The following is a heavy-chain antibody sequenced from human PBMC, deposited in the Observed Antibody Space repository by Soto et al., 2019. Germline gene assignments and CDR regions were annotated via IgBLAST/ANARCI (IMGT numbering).Heavy chain of an antibody. D-gene: IGHD1-1*01. V-gene: IGHV3-13*01. Sequence: EVQLVESGGGLVQPGGSLRLSCAASGFTFSSYDMHWVRQATGKGLEWVSAIGTAGDTYYPGSVKGRFTISRENAKNSLYLQMNSLRAGDTAVYYCARATRDDDAVDIWGQGTMVTVSS. CDR1: GFTFSSYD. J-gene: IGHJ3*02. CDR3: ARATRDDDAVDI. CDR2: IGTAGDT.